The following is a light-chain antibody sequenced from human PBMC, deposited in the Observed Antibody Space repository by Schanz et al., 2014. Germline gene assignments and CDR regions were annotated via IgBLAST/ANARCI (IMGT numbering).Light chain of an antibody. CDR2: GTS. J-gene: IGKJ3*01. Sequence: ETVLTQSPGTLSLSPGESATLSCRASQTVGISYLAWYQQKTGQPPRLLMYGTSNRATGIPDRFSGSGSGTDFTLTISRLEPEDFAVYYCHQYGISPFTFGPGTKVDIK. CDR1: QTVGISY. CDR3: HQYGISPFT. V-gene: IGKV3-20*01.